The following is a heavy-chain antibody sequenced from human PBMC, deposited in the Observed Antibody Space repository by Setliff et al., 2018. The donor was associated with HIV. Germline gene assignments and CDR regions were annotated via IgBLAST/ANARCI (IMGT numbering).Heavy chain of an antibody. Sequence: ASVKVSCKASGGTFSSYAISWVRQAPGQGLEWMGGIIPMLDIANYAQKFQGRVTITADESTSTAYMELSSLRSEDTAVYYCARDQRAYNWNDPWGQGTPVTVSS. J-gene: IGHJ5*02. CDR1: GGTFSSYA. CDR2: IIPMLDIA. CDR3: ARDQRAYNWNDP. V-gene: IGHV1-69*10.